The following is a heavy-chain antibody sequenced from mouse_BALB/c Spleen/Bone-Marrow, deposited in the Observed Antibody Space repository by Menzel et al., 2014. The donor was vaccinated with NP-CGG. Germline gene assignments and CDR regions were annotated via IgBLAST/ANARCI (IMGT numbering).Heavy chain of an antibody. J-gene: IGHJ3*01. V-gene: IGHV1-61*01. CDR3: ARLEGNYGSTFAY. D-gene: IGHD1-1*01. Sequence: QVQLKQSGAELVRPGASVKLSCKASGYSFTSYWTNWVKQRPGQGLEWIGMIHPSDTETRLNQRFKDKATLTVDKSSSTAYMQLSSPTSEDSAVYYCARLEGNYGSTFAYWGQGTLVTVSA. CDR2: IHPSDTET. CDR1: GYSFTSYW.